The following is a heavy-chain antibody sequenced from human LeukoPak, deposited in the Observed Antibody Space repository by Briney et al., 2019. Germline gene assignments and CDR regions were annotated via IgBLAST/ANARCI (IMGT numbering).Heavy chain of an antibody. CDR2: IYYSGST. CDR3: ARSRYFDWSM. Sequence: SETLSLTCAVSGYSISSGYYWGWVRQPPGKGLEWIGYIYYSGSTNYNPSLKSRVTISVDTSKNQFSLKLSSVTAADTAVYYCARSRYFDWSMWGQGTLVTVSS. J-gene: IGHJ4*02. D-gene: IGHD3-9*01. CDR1: GYSISSGYY. V-gene: IGHV4-61*01.